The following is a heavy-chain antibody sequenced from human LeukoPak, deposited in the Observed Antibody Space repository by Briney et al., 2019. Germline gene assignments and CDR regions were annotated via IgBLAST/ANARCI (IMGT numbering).Heavy chain of an antibody. D-gene: IGHD5-12*01. Sequence: PSQTLSLTCTVSGGSISSGGYYWSWIRQHPGKDLVWIGYIYYSRGSYYNPSLKSRVTISVDTSKNQFSLKLSSVTAADTAVYYCARELFLEYSGYDLEKYNWFDPWGQGTLVTVSS. CDR3: ARELFLEYSGYDLEKYNWFDP. CDR1: GGSISSGGYY. CDR2: IYYSRGS. V-gene: IGHV4-30-4*08. J-gene: IGHJ5*02.